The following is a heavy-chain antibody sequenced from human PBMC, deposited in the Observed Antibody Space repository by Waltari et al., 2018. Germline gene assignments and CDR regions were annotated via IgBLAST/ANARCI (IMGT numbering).Heavy chain of an antibody. V-gene: IGHV4-59*01. CDR2: IYYSGST. CDR1: GGSISSYY. CDR3: ARDRGGDTAMVEY. D-gene: IGHD5-18*01. J-gene: IGHJ4*02. Sequence: QVQLQESGPGLVKPSETLSLTCTVSGGSISSYYWSWIRQPPGKGLEWIGYIYYSGSTNYNPSLKSRVTISVDTSKNQFSLKLSSVTAADTAVYYCARDRGGDTAMVEYWGQGTLVTVSS.